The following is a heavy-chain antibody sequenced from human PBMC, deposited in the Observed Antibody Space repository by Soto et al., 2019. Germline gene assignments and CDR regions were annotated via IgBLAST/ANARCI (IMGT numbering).Heavy chain of an antibody. Sequence: GGSLRLSCAASGFTFSAYSMSWVRQAPGKGLEWVSYISSSSSTIYYADSVKGRFTISRDNAKASLYLQMNSLRAEDTAVYYCAIIPTGYRPYDAFDVWGQGTMVTVSS. CDR1: GFTFSAYS. D-gene: IGHD4-17*01. CDR3: AIIPTGYRPYDAFDV. J-gene: IGHJ3*01. V-gene: IGHV3-48*01. CDR2: ISSSSSTI.